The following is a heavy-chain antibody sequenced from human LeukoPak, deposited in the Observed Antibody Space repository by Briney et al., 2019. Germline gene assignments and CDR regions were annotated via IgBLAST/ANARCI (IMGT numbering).Heavy chain of an antibody. D-gene: IGHD1-26*01. CDR1: GFTLSSYG. V-gene: IGHV3-33*01. CDR2: IWYDGSNK. J-gene: IGHJ4*02. CDR3: AVSGSSSDFDY. Sequence: GGSLRLSCAASGFTLSSYGMHWVRQAPGKGLEWVAVIWYDGSNKYYADSVKGRFTISRDNSKNTLYLQMNSLRAEDTAVYYCAVSGSSSDFDYWGQGTLVTVSS.